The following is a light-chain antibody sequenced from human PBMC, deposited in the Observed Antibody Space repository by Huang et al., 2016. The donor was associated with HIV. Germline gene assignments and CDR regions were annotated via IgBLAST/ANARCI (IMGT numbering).Light chain of an antibody. CDR2: AAS. J-gene: IGKJ1*01. CDR3: QQSYNTPWT. V-gene: IGKV1-39*01. Sequence: DIQMTQSPSSLSASVGDRVTITCRASQSLSNYLNWYQQKPRKAPNLLIYAASSLQSGVPSRFSGSGSGTDFTLTISSLQPEDFATYYCQQSYNTPWTFGQGTKVEI. CDR1: QSLSNY.